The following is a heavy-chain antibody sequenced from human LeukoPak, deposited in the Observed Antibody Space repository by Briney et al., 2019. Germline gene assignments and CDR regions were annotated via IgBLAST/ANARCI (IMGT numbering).Heavy chain of an antibody. D-gene: IGHD3-3*01. CDR2: THTSGST. J-gene: IGHJ4*02. CDR3: ASRNFGVVTD. Sequence: SETLSLTCTFSGGSVTSYYWSWIRQPAGKGLEWIGRTHTSGSTNYNPSLKSRVTISVDTSKNQFSLKLSSVTAADTAVYYCASRNFGVVTDWGQGTLVTVSS. V-gene: IGHV4-4*07. CDR1: GGSVTSYY.